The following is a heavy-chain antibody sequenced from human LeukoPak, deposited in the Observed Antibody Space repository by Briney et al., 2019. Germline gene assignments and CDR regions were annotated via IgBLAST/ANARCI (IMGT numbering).Heavy chain of an antibody. CDR1: GFTFSSYS. CDR2: TSSSSSYI. V-gene: IGHV3-21*06. J-gene: IGHJ6*02. D-gene: IGHD2-15*01. Sequence: GGSLRLSCAASGFTFSSYSMNWVRQAPGKGLEWVSSTSSSSSYIYYADSVKGRFTISRDNAKNSLYLQMYSLRAEDTAVYYCARFGGGYGMDVWGQGTTVTVSS. CDR3: ARFGGGYGMDV.